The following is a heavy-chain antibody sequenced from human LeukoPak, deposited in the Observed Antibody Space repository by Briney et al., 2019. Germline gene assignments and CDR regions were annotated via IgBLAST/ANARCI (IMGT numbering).Heavy chain of an antibody. V-gene: IGHV4-38-2*02. CDR2: IYHSGST. CDR1: GYSISSGYY. CDR3: ARTSSSQDYYFDY. Sequence: SETLSLTCTVSGYSISSGYYWGWIRQPPGKGLEWIGSIYHSGSTYYNPSLKSRVTISVDTSKNQFSLELSSVTAADTAVYYCARTSSSQDYYFDYWGQGTLVTVSS. D-gene: IGHD6-6*01. J-gene: IGHJ4*02.